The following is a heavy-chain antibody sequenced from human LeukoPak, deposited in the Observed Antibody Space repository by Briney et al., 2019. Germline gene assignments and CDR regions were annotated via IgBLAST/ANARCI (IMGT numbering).Heavy chain of an antibody. V-gene: IGHV1-69*13. CDR1: GGTFSEHV. D-gene: IGHD3-9*01. Sequence: ASVKVSCKASGGTFSEHVIGGVRQAPGQGLNWMGGISPLLGASKHTQNFHDRVTITADESTTTAYMELSDLRSADTAVYYCARYDVLTGLEYWRQGTLVTVSS. CDR2: ISPLLGAS. J-gene: IGHJ4*02. CDR3: ARYDVLTGLEY.